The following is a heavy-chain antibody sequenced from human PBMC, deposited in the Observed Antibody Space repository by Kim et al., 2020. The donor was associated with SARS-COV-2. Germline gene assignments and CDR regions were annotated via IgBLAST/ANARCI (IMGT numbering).Heavy chain of an antibody. V-gene: IGHV4-59*09. Sequence: KSRVTISVDTSKNQCSLKLSSVTAADTAVYYCARGGYNWNLGYYYYGMDVWGQGTTVTVSS. J-gene: IGHJ6*02. CDR3: ARGGYNWNLGYYYYGMDV. D-gene: IGHD1-7*01.